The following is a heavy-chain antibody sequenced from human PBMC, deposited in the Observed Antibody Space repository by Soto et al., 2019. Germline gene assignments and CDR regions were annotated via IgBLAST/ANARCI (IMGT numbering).Heavy chain of an antibody. CDR3: ASSSEHDAFDI. CDR1: GYTFTGYY. Sequence: ASVKVSFKASGYTFTGYYMHWVRQAPGQGLEWMGWINPNSGGTNYAQKFQGWVTMTRDTSISTAYMELSRLRSDDTAVYHCASSSEHDAFDIWGQGTMVTVSS. D-gene: IGHD6-6*01. V-gene: IGHV1-2*04. J-gene: IGHJ3*02. CDR2: INPNSGGT.